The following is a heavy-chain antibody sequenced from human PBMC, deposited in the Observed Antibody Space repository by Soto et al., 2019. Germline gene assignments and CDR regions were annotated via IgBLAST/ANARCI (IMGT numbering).Heavy chain of an antibody. CDR2: ISGSGGST. J-gene: IGHJ3*02. V-gene: IGHV3-23*01. CDR1: GFTFSSSA. CDR3: AKDSRPLVPAAIGGAFDI. Sequence: PGGSLRLSCAASGFTFSSSAMSWVRQAPGKGLEWVSAISGSGGSTYYADSVKGRFTISRDNSKNTLYLQMNSLRAEDTAVYYCAKDSRPLVPAAIGGAFDIWGQGTMVTVSS. D-gene: IGHD2-2*01.